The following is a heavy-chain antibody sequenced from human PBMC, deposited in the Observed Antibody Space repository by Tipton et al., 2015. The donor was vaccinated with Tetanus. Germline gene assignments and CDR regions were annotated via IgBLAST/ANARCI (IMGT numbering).Heavy chain of an antibody. CDR2: IHYSGST. V-gene: IGHV4-39*01. CDR3: ARHVQGFGALLTPAATHYYYGMDV. D-gene: IGHD2-2*01. J-gene: IGHJ6*02. CDR1: GFTLSRYT. Sequence: LRLSCAASGFTLSRYTLNWIRQPPGKGLEWIGSIHYSGSTYYKPSLKSRVTISVDTSKNQFSLKLSSVTAADTAVYYCARHVQGFGALLTPAATHYYYGMDVWGQGTTVTVSS.